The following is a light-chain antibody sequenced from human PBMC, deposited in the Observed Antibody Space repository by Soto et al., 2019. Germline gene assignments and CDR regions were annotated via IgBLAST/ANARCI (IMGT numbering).Light chain of an antibody. J-gene: IGKJ4*01. Sequence: DIQMTQSPASVSASVGYGVTMTWRASQDVRFWLAWYQQKPGKAPKPLIYAASSLHSGVPSRFSGSGPGSDFTLTIINLQPEDFETYYCKQGIGFTPNFGGGNXVDI. V-gene: IGKV1-12*01. CDR3: KQGIGFTPN. CDR2: AAS. CDR1: QDVRFW.